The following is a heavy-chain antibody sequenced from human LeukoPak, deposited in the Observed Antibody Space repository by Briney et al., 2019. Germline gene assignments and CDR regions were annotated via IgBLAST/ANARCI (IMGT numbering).Heavy chain of an antibody. J-gene: IGHJ4*02. Sequence: GESLKISCKGSGYSFTNYWIGWVRQMSGKGLEWMGIIYPGDSDTTYSPSFQGQVTISADKSINTAYLQWSSLKASDTAMYYCARRQGCSSTSCPPDSWGQGTLVTVSS. CDR2: IYPGDSDT. D-gene: IGHD2-2*01. V-gene: IGHV5-51*01. CDR3: ARRQGCSSTSCPPDS. CDR1: GYSFTNYW.